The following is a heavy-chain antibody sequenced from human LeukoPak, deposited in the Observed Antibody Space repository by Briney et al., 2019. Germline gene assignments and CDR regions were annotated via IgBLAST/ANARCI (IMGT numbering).Heavy chain of an antibody. V-gene: IGHV3-72*01. CDR3: ARGFHSFDI. J-gene: IGHJ3*02. Sequence: GGSLRLSCAASGFIFSDHYMDWVRQAPGKGLEWVARSRNKANGYSTVYAASVQGKFTISRDESQNSLYLQMNSLITEDTAAYFCARGFHSFDIWGQGTMVTVSS. CDR2: SRNKANGYST. CDR1: GFIFSDHY.